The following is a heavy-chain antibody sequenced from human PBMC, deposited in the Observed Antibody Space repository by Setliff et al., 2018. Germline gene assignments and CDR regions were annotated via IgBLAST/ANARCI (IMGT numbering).Heavy chain of an antibody. D-gene: IGHD5-18*01. Sequence: GGSLRLSCAASGFTFSDYYMSWIRQAPGKGLEWVSYISSSGSTIYYADSVKGRFTISRDNSKNTLYLQMNSLRAEDTAVYYCAKDLGYSYGYRFDYWGQGTLVTVSS. CDR3: AKDLGYSYGYRFDY. J-gene: IGHJ4*02. V-gene: IGHV3-11*01. CDR1: GFTFSDYY. CDR2: ISSSGSTI.